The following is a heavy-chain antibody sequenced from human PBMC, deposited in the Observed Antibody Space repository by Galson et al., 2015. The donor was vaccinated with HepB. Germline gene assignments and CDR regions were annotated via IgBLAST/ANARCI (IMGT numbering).Heavy chain of an antibody. V-gene: IGHV3-23*01. CDR3: ATRSGASGWYSYFQH. CDR2: MSDNGDST. CDR1: GFTFSSYA. D-gene: IGHD6-19*01. J-gene: IGHJ1*01. Sequence: SLRLSCAASGFTFSSYAIMWVRQAPGKGLEWVSGMSDNGDSTFYADSVKGRLTISRDISKNTVYLQMNSLRVEDTAVYYCATRSGASGWYSYFQHWGQGTLVTVSS.